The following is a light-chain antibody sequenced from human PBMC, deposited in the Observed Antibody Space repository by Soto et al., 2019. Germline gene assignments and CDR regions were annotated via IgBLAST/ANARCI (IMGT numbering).Light chain of an antibody. CDR3: AAWDNSLNGYV. V-gene: IGLV1-44*01. Sequence: QSVLTQPPSASGTPGQRVTISGSGSSSNIGSNTENWYQQLPGTAPKLLIYSNNQRPSGVPDRFSGSKSGTSASLAISGLQSEDEADYYCAAWDNSLNGYVFGTGTKVTVL. J-gene: IGLJ1*01. CDR2: SNN. CDR1: SSNIGSNT.